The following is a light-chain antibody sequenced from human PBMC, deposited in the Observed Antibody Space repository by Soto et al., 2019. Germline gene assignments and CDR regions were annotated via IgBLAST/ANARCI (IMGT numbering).Light chain of an antibody. CDR1: QSISDT. CDR3: QQYENWPWT. J-gene: IGKJ1*01. V-gene: IGKV3-15*01. CDR2: GAS. Sequence: EIVMTQSPATLSVSPGGRATLSCRASQSISDTLAWYQPKPGQAPRLLIHGASTRAPGFPARFSGSGSGTDLNLTISSRQSEEFAVSYCQQYENWPWTFGQGTKVEIK.